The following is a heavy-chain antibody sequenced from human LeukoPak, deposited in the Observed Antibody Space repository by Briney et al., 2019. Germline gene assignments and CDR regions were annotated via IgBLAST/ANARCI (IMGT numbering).Heavy chain of an antibody. D-gene: IGHD4-17*01. J-gene: IGHJ6*02. CDR3: AGLETVTPFLYYGMDL. V-gene: IGHV4-59*01. CDR2: IHYSGIT. Sequence: GSLRLSCTASGFTFSSYAMSWVRQPPGKGLEWIGYIHYSGITKYNPSLKSRVFISVDTSKNQFSLDLSSVTAADTAVYFCAGLETVTPFLYYGMDLWGQGTTVTVSS. CDR1: GFTFSSYA.